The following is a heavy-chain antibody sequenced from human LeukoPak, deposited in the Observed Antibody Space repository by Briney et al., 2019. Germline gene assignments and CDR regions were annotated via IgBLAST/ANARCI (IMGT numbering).Heavy chain of an antibody. CDR1: GFTVSSNS. CDR3: ARDIAYYYYMDV. Sequence: GGSLRLSCGASGFTVSSNSLTWVRQAPGKGLEWVSVIYSGGSIYYADSVKGRFTISRDNSKNTLYLQMNSLRAEDPAVYYCARDIAYYYYMDVWGKGTTVTVSS. CDR2: IYSGGSI. J-gene: IGHJ6*03. V-gene: IGHV3-53*01. D-gene: IGHD2-15*01.